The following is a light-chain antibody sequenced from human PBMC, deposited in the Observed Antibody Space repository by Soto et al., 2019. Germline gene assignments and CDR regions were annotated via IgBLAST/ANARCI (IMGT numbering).Light chain of an antibody. CDR3: SSYACINNSLV. V-gene: IGLV2-8*01. Sequence: QSALTQPPSASGSPGQSVTISCTGTSSDIGGFRYVSWYRQYPGKAPKLLIYGVTQRPSGVPDRFSGSKSGNTASLTVSGLQAEDEADYYCSSYACINNSLVFGTGTKVTVL. CDR2: GVT. J-gene: IGLJ1*01. CDR1: SSDIGGFRY.